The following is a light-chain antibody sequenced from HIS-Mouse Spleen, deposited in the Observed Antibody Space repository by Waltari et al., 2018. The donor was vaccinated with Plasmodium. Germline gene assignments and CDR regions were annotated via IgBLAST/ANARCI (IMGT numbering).Light chain of an antibody. J-gene: IGLJ1*01. V-gene: IGLV2-14*03. CDR3: SSYTSSSTLNYV. CDR2: DVS. Sequence: QSALTQPASVSGSPGQSITISCTGTSSDVGGYNSVYWYQQHPGKAPKLMIYDVSNRPSGVSNRFSGSKSGNTASLTISGLQAEDEADYYCSSYTSSSTLNYVFGTGTKVTVL. CDR1: SSDVGGYNS.